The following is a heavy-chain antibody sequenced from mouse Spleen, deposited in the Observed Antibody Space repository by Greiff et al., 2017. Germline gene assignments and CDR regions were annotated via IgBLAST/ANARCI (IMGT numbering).Heavy chain of an antibody. CDR3: ARTAVVATRSMDD. J-gene: IGHJ4*01. CDR2: IWSGGST. D-gene: IGHD1-1*01. V-gene: IGHV2-2*01. CDR1: GFSLTSYG. Sequence: VKLQQSGPGLVQPSQSLSITCTVSGFSLTSYGVHWVRQSPGKGLEWLGVIWSGGSTDYNAAFISRLSISKDKSKSQVFFKMNILQADDTARYYCARTAVVATRSMDDWGQGTSVTVSS.